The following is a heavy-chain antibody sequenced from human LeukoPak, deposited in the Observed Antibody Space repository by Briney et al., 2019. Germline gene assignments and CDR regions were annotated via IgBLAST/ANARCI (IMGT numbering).Heavy chain of an antibody. CDR1: GYTFTTYG. Sequence: ASVKVSCKASGYTFTTYGINWVRQAPGQGLEWMGWISAYNGNTNYAKKFQGRVTMTTDTSTSTAYMELRTLRSDGTAVYYCARDKNDILTGYYDAFDIWGQGTMVTVSS. CDR3: ARDKNDILTGYYDAFDI. D-gene: IGHD3-9*01. CDR2: ISAYNGNT. V-gene: IGHV1-18*01. J-gene: IGHJ3*02.